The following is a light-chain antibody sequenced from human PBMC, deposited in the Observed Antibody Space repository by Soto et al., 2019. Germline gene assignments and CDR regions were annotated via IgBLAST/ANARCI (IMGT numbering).Light chain of an antibody. CDR3: QQYNSYLIT. J-gene: IGKJ5*01. V-gene: IGKV1-5*01. Sequence: DIQMTQSPSTLSASVGDRVTITCRASHTISSWLAWYQQKPGKTPKLLIYDASSLESGVPSRFSGSGSGTEFTLTISRLQPDDFATYYCQQYNSYLITFGQGTRLEIK. CDR2: DAS. CDR1: HTISSW.